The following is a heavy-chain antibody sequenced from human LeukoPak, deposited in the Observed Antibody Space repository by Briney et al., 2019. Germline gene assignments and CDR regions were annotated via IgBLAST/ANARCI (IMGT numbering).Heavy chain of an antibody. CDR1: GFTFSSYA. V-gene: IGHV3-23*01. D-gene: IGHD3-3*01. CDR3: AKAPYDPLEGMGYYYMDV. CDR2: ISGSGGST. J-gene: IGHJ6*03. Sequence: PGGSLRLSCAASGFTFSSYAMSWVRQAPGKGLEWVSAISGSGGSTYYADSVKGRFTISRDNSKNTLYLQMNSLRAEDTAVYYCAKAPYDPLEGMGYYYMDVWGKGTTVTVSS.